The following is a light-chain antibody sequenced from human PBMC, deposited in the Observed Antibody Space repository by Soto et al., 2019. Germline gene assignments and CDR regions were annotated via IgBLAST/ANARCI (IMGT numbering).Light chain of an antibody. CDR1: QSVTSNY. CDR3: QQYDSSPWT. V-gene: IGKV3-20*01. J-gene: IGKJ1*01. CDR2: GAS. Sequence: EIVLTQSPGTLSLSPGERATLSCRASQSVTSNYLAWSQQKPGQAPRLLIYGASSRAPGVPDRFSGSGSGTDFTLTISRLEPEDFAVYFCQQYDSSPWTVGQGTKVDIK.